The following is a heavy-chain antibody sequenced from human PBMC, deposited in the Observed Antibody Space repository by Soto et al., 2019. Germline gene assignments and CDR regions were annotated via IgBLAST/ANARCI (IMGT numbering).Heavy chain of an antibody. D-gene: IGHD4-17*01. CDR1: RRSISSYY. CDR2: IYYSGST. J-gene: IGHJ4*02. Sequence: SETLSLTCTVSRRSISSYYWSWIRQPPGKGLEWIGHIYYSGSTNYNPSLKSRVTISVDTSKNQFSLKLSSVTAADTAVYYCARHLGDYGGFDYWGQGTLVTVSS. V-gene: IGHV4-59*01. CDR3: ARHLGDYGGFDY.